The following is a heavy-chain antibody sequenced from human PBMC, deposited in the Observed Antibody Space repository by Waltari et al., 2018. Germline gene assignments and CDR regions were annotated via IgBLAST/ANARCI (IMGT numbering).Heavy chain of an antibody. V-gene: IGHV1-18*01. CDR3: ARDRGIAAAEFFVALSWNY. CDR2: ISAYNGNT. CDR1: GYTFTSYG. J-gene: IGHJ4*02. D-gene: IGHD6-13*01. Sequence: QVQLVQSGAEVKKPGASVKVSCKASGYTFTSYGISWVRQAPGHGLEWMGWISAYNGNTNYAQKLQGRVTMTTDTSTSTAYMELRSLRSDDTAVYYCARDRGIAAAEFFVALSWNYWGQGTLVTVSS.